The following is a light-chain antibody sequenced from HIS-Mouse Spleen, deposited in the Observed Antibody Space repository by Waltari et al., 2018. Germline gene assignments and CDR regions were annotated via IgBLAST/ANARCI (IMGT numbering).Light chain of an antibody. CDR3: CSYAGSYTLV. CDR1: SSDVGGYNY. V-gene: IGLV2-11*01. J-gene: IGLJ2*01. Sequence: QSALTQPRSVSGSPGQSVTISCTGTSSDVGGYNYVSWYQQPPGKAPKLMIYDVSKRPSGVPVRFSGSKSGNTASLTISGLQAEDEADYYCCSYAGSYTLVFGGGTKLTVL. CDR2: DVS.